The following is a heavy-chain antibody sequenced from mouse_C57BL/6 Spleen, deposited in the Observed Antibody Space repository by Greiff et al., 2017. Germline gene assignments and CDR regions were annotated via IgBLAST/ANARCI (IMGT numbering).Heavy chain of an antibody. CDR2: IYPGDGDT. V-gene: IGHV1-80*01. Sequence: VQLQQSGAELVKPGASVKISCKASGYAFSSYWMNWVKQRPGKGLEWIGQIYPGDGDTNYNGKFKGKATLTADKSSSTAYMHRISLTSEDSAVYFCARSYYGSSSFFDYWGQGTTLTVSS. CDR3: ARSYYGSSSFFDY. D-gene: IGHD1-1*01. J-gene: IGHJ2*01. CDR1: GYAFSSYW.